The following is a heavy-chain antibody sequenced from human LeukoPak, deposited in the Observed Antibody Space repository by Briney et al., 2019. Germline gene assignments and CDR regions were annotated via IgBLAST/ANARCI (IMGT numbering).Heavy chain of an antibody. D-gene: IGHD6-6*01. Sequence: SETLSLTCAVYGGSFSGYYWSWIRQPPGKGLEWHGEINHSGSTNYNPYLKSRVTISVDTSKNQFSLKLCSVSAADTAVYYSARRSIAARFGWFDPWGQGNLVTVSS. CDR3: ARRSIAARFGWFDP. CDR1: GGSFSGYY. CDR2: INHSGST. J-gene: IGHJ5*02. V-gene: IGHV4-34*01.